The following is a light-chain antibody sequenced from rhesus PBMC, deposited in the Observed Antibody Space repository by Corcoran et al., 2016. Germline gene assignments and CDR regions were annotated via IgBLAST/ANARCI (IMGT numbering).Light chain of an antibody. CDR3: QQGKSNPRT. CDR1: QGVGRY. V-gene: IGKV1-32*02. CDR2: SAT. J-gene: IGKJ1*01. Sequence: DIQMSQSPSSLSASVGDRVTITCRASQGVGRYFNWYQQKVGRAPKLLLESATTLASGVPSRFSGSGSGTDFALTISSLRPEDFATYYCQQGKSNPRTIGQRTKVKF.